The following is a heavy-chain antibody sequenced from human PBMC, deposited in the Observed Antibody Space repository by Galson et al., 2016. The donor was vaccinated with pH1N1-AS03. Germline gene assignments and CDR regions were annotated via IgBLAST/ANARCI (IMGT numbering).Heavy chain of an antibody. CDR3: VREQVGSDDY. CDR2: INEDGSTT. CDR1: GFTFTSSW. V-gene: IGHV3-74*01. D-gene: IGHD1-26*01. J-gene: IGHJ4*02. Sequence: SLRLSCAASGFTFTSSWMHWVRQAPGKGLVGVSHINEDGSTTRYEDSVRGRFTISRDNAKNHLYLQINSLRAEDTAVYFCVREQVGSDDYWGQGTLVSVSS.